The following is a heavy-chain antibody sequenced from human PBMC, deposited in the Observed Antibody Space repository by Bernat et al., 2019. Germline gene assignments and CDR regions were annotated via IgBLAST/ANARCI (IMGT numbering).Heavy chain of an antibody. J-gene: IGHJ6*02. D-gene: IGHD3-22*01. CDR3: AKSDSSGYYSGGLFYGMDV. Sequence: QVQLVQSGAEVKKPGASVKVSCKVSGYTLTELSMHWVRQAPGKGLEWMGGFDPEDGETIYAQKFQGRVTMTEDTSTDTAYMELSSLRAEDTAVYYCAKSDSSGYYSGGLFYGMDVWGQGTTVTVSS. CDR2: FDPEDGET. CDR1: GYTLTELS. V-gene: IGHV1-24*01.